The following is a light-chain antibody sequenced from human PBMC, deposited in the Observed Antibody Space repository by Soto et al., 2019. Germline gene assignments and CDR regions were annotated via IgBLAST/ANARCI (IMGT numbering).Light chain of an antibody. J-gene: IGKJ1*01. CDR1: QSVSSSY. Sequence: EIVLTQSPGTLSLSPGERATLSCRASQSVSSSYLAWYQQKPGQAPRLLIYGASSRATGIPDRVSGSGSGTDFTLTISRLEPEDFAVYYCQQYGSSPQTFGQGTKVEMK. CDR2: GAS. CDR3: QQYGSSPQT. V-gene: IGKV3-20*01.